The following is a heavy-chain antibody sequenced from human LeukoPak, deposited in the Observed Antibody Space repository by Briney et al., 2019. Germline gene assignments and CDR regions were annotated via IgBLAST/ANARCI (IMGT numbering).Heavy chain of an antibody. CDR2: IHYSGTT. D-gene: IGHD5-12*01. CDR3: ARRRVYSGSREFDF. V-gene: IGHV4-59*01. Sequence: PSETLSLTCTVSGGSMSGYYWSWIRQPPGKGLEWIGYIHYSGTTNYNPSLKSRVTISLDTSRNQFSLKLRSVTTADTAVYYCARRRVYSGSREFDFWGQGTLVTVSS. J-gene: IGHJ4*02. CDR1: GGSMSGYY.